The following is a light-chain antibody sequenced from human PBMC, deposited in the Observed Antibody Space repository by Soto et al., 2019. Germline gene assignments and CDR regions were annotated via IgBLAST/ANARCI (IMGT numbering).Light chain of an antibody. CDR2: GAS. CDR1: QSVSSSY. J-gene: IGKJ1*01. V-gene: IGKV3-20*01. CDR3: QQYGSSPPWT. Sequence: EIVLTQSPSTLSLSPGERATLSCRASQSVSSSYLAWYQRKPGQAPRLLIYGASSRATGIPDRFSGSGSGTDFTLTISRLEPEDFAVYYCQQYGSSPPWTFGQGTKVDIK.